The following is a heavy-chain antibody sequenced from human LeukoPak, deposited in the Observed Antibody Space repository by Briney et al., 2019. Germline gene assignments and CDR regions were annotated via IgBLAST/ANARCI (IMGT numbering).Heavy chain of an antibody. V-gene: IGHV1-46*01. CDR3: AREDCSGGSCYYGMDV. Sequence: GASVKVSCKASRYTFTSYSMHWVRQAPGQGLEWMGIINPSGGSTSYAQKFQGRVTMTRDTSTSTVYMELSSLRSEDTAVYYCAREDCSGGSCYYGMDVWGQGTTVTVSS. CDR1: RYTFTSYS. J-gene: IGHJ6*02. CDR2: INPSGGST. D-gene: IGHD2-15*01.